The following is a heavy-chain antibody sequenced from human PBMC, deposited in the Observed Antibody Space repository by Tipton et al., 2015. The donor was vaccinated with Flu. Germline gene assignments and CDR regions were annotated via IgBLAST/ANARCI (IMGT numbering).Heavy chain of an antibody. J-gene: IGHJ4*02. V-gene: IGHV3-33*01. CDR1: GFTISSYG. D-gene: IGHD3-10*02. Sequence: RSLRLSCAASGFTISSYGMHWVRQAPGKELEWVAVIWFDGSKYYVDSLKGSYTITRGNSKFTMYLQMNSQRLEDTAIYYCYTGSVQYYLDYWGQRTLVSVSS. CDR2: IWFDGSK. CDR3: YTGSVQYYLDY.